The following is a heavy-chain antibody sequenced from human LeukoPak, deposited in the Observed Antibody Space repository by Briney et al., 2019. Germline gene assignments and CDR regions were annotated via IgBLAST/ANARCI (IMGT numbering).Heavy chain of an antibody. Sequence: GGSLRLSCAASGFTVSSNYMSWVRQAPGKGLEWVSVSGSGSCTYYADSVKGRFTISRDNSKNTLYLQMNSLRAEDTAVYYCAKEMATIRAFDFWGQGTTVTVSS. CDR3: AKEMATIRAFDF. V-gene: IGHV3-53*01. D-gene: IGHD5-24*01. CDR1: GFTVSSNY. CDR2: SGSGSCT. J-gene: IGHJ3*01.